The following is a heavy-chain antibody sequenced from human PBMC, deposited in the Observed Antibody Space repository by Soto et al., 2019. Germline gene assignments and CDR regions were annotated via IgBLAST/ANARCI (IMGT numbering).Heavy chain of an antibody. J-gene: IGHJ6*02. D-gene: IGHD2-15*01. CDR2: IYPGDSDT. V-gene: IGHV5-51*01. CDR1: GYSFTSYW. CDR3: ARHLKRCSGGSCYQYYYYYGMDV. Sequence: GESLKISCKGSGYSFTSYWIGWVRQMPGKGLEWMGIIYPGDSDTRYSPSFQGQVTISADKSISTAYLQWSSLKASDTAMYYCARHLKRCSGGSCYQYYYYYGMDVWGQGTTVTVSS.